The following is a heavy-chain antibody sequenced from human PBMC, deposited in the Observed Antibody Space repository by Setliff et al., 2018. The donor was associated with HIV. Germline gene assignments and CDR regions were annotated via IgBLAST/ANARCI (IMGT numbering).Heavy chain of an antibody. CDR3: ARQLSNSLES. D-gene: IGHD1-1*01. CDR2: ISPHSGNS. V-gene: IGHV1-18*01. Sequence: ASVKVSCKASGDTITNYGLSWVRQTPGQGLEWMGWISPHSGNSDCAEKFQDRVTMTVDTATNTAYMEMKSLRSDDTAVYYCARQLSNSLESWGQGTLVTVSS. J-gene: IGHJ4*02. CDR1: GDTITNYG.